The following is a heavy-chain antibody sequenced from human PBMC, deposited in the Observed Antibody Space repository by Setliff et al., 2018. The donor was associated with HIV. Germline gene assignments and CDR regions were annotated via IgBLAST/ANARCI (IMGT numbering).Heavy chain of an antibody. J-gene: IGHJ4*02. V-gene: IGHV3-7*03. CDR3: ASSGYNYGGYYMDV. Sequence: GGSLRLSCAASGFTFSSCWVTWVRQGPGKGLEWVANIKQDGSEKYYVDSVRGRFTISRDNGKNSLYLQMNSLRAEDTAVYYCASSGYNYGGYYMDVWGQGTLVTVSS. D-gene: IGHD5-18*01. CDR2: IKQDGSEK. CDR1: GFTFSSCW.